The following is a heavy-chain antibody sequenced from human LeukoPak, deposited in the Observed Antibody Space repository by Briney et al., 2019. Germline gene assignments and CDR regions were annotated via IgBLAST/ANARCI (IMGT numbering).Heavy chain of an antibody. V-gene: IGHV4-59*01. CDR2: IYSSGST. Sequence: SETLSLTCTVSGGSISSYYWSWIRQPPGKGLEWIGYIYSSGSTNYNPSLKSRVTISGDTSKNQFSLKLSSVTAADTAVYYCARGRGYCSSTSCANFDYWGQGTPVTVSS. J-gene: IGHJ4*02. D-gene: IGHD2-2*01. CDR3: ARGRGYCSSTSCANFDY. CDR1: GGSISSYY.